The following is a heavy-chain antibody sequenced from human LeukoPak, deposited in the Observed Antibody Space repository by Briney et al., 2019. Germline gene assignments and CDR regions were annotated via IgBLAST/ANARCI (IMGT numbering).Heavy chain of an antibody. V-gene: IGHV5-51*01. D-gene: IGHD3-10*01. CDR3: VRQRGASGAINHFDP. CDR2: IYPDDSDT. Sequence: GESLKISCKTSGYSFTTYWIGWVRQMPGTGLEWVGAIYPDDSDTRYSPSFQGQAVISADRSIRTAYLQWNTLKTSDTAMYYCVRQRGASGAINHFDPWGQGTLVTVSS. CDR1: GYSFTTYW. J-gene: IGHJ5*02.